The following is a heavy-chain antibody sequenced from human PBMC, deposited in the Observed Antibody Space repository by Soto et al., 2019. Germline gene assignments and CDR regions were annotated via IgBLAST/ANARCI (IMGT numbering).Heavy chain of an antibody. CDR1: GFTFSSYA. Sequence: PGGSLRLSCAASGFTFSSYAMHWVRQAPGKGLEWVAVISYDGSNKYYADSVKGRFTISRDNSKNTLYLQMNSLRAEDTAVYYCASIAARNGMDVWGQGTTVTVSS. CDR3: ASIAARNGMDV. J-gene: IGHJ6*02. CDR2: ISYDGSNK. D-gene: IGHD6-6*01. V-gene: IGHV3-30-3*01.